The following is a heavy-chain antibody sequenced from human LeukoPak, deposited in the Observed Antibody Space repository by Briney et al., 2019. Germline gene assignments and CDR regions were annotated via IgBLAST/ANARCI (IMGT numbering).Heavy chain of an antibody. CDR1: GLTFSSYD. D-gene: IGHD2-2*01. J-gene: IGHJ3*02. CDR2: ISGSGGST. V-gene: IGHV3-23*01. CDR3: AKDFSSTSYFYDDAFDI. Sequence: PGGSLRLSCAASGLTFSSYDMSWVRQAPGKGLEWVSIISGSGGSTYYADSVKGRFTISRDNSKNMLYLQMNSLRAEDTAVYYCAKDFSSTSYFYDDAFDIWGQGTMVTVSS.